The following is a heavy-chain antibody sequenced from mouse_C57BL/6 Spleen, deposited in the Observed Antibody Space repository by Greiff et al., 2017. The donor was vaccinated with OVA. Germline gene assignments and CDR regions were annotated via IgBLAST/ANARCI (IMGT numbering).Heavy chain of an antibody. Sequence: QVQLQQSGAELVKPGASVKISCKASGYAFSSYWMNWVKQRPGKGLEWIGQIYPGDGDTNYNGKFKGKATLTADKSSSTAYMQRSSLTSEDSAVYFCARADYAGAWFAYWGQGTLVTVSA. J-gene: IGHJ3*01. CDR2: IYPGDGDT. D-gene: IGHD2-4*01. CDR3: ARADYAGAWFAY. CDR1: GYAFSSYW. V-gene: IGHV1-80*01.